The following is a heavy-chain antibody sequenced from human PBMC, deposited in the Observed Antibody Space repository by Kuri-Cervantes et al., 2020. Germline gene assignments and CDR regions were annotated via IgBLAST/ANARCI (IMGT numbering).Heavy chain of an antibody. V-gene: IGHV3-64*02. CDR1: GFTLNDHA. CDR3: ARDGYGSGSYSLNWYFDL. Sequence: GESLKISCVASGFTLNDHAMHWVRQAPGKALEYISAIGSHGANTYYADSVKGRFTISTDSSRNTLYLQMGSLRAEDTAVYYCARDGYGSGSYSLNWYFDLWGRGTLVTVSS. D-gene: IGHD3-10*01. CDR2: IGSHGANT. J-gene: IGHJ2*01.